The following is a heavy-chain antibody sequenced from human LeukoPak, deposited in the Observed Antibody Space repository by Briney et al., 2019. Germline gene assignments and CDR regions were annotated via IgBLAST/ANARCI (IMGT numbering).Heavy chain of an antibody. CDR1: GFTFSSYA. D-gene: IGHD3-16*01. CDR2: ISGSGGST. CDR3: AKDDYAVWVY. J-gene: IGHJ4*02. Sequence: PGGSLRLSCAASGFTFSSYAMSWVRQGPMKGLEWVSAISGSGGSTYYADSVKGRFTISRDNSKNTLYLQMNSLRAEDTAVYYCAKDDYAVWVYWGQGTLVTVSS. V-gene: IGHV3-23*01.